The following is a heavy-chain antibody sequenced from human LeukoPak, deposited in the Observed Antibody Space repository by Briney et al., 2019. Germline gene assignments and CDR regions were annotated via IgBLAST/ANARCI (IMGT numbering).Heavy chain of an antibody. V-gene: IGHV3-53*01. D-gene: IGHD3/OR15-3a*01. CDR2: IYSGGST. Sequence: PGGSLRLSCAASGFTVSSNYMSWVRQAPGKGLEWVSVIYSGGSTYYADSVKGRFTISRDNSKNTLYLQMDSLRAEDTAVYYCARDAGERWTVDFDYWGQGTLVTVSS. CDR3: ARDAGERWTVDFDY. CDR1: GFTVSSNY. J-gene: IGHJ4*02.